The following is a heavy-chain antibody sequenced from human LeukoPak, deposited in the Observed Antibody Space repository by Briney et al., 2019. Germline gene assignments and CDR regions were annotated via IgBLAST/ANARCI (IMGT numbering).Heavy chain of an antibody. CDR2: IYYSGST. J-gene: IGHJ6*03. CDR1: GGSINSSYYY. D-gene: IGHD3-10*01. CDR3: ARRGGIIRGVASYYYMDV. Sequence: SETLSRTCTVSGGSINSSYYYWGWIRQPPGKGLEWIGSIYYSGSTYYNPSLKSRVTISVDTSKNQFSLKLSSVTAADTAAYYCARRGGIIRGVASYYYMDVWGKGTTVTISS. V-gene: IGHV4-39*01.